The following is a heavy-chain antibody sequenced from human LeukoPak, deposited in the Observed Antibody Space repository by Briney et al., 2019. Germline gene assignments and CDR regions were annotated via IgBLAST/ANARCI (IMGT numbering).Heavy chain of an antibody. D-gene: IGHD2-2*01. V-gene: IGHV1-69*13. Sequence: SVKVSCKASGGTFSSYAISWVRQAPGQGLEWMGGIIPIFGTANYAQKFQGRVTITADESTSTAYMELRSLRSDDTAVYYCARARQGYCSSTSCYAFNWFDPWGQGTLVTVSS. J-gene: IGHJ5*02. CDR3: ARARQGYCSSTSCYAFNWFDP. CDR2: IIPIFGTA. CDR1: GGTFSSYA.